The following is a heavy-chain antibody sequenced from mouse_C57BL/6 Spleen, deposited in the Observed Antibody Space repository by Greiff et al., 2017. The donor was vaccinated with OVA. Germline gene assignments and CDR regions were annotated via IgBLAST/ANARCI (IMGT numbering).Heavy chain of an antibody. V-gene: IGHV5-17*01. Sequence: EVQGVESGGGLVKPGGSLKLSCAASGFTFSDYGMHWVRQAPEKGLEWVAYISSGSSSIYYAAPVKGRFTLSRDKAKNTLFLQMTSRRSEDTAMYDCARPSDYGSSYEDCFDYWGQGTTLTVAS. J-gene: IGHJ2*01. D-gene: IGHD1-1*01. CDR3: ARPSDYGSSYEDCFDY. CDR2: ISSGSSSI. CDR1: GFTFSDYG.